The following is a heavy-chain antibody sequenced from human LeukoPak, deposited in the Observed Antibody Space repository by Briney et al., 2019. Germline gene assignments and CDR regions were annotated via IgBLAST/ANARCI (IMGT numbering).Heavy chain of an antibody. CDR3: ARGRYDRRGSYDLGETKAFDY. Sequence: SETLSLTCAVYGGSFSGYYWTWIRQPPGKGLEWIGEINHRGNTNYNPSLESRVAISADTSKDHFSLNLSSVTAADTAVYYCARGRYDRRGSYDLGETKAFDYWGQGTLVTVS. J-gene: IGHJ4*02. V-gene: IGHV4-34*01. D-gene: IGHD3-22*01. CDR1: GGSFSGYY. CDR2: INHRGNT.